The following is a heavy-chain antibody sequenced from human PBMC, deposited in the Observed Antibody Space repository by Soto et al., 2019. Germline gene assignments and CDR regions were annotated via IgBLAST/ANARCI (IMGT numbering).Heavy chain of an antibody. Sequence: ASVKVSCKASGYTFTSYYMHWVRQAPGQGLEWMGIINPSGGSTSYAQKFEDRVSITRDTATSTAYMELRGLRSEDTAVYFCTREAVVAENWFDPWGQGTLVTVSS. D-gene: IGHD3-22*01. CDR1: GYTFTSYY. CDR2: INPSGGST. CDR3: TREAVVAENWFDP. J-gene: IGHJ5*02. V-gene: IGHV1-46*01.